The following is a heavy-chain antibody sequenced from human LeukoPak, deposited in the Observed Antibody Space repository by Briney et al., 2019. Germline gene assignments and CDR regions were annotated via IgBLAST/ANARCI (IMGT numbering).Heavy chain of an antibody. CDR3: ARDEPGYYYYYYMDV. J-gene: IGHJ6*03. V-gene: IGHV4-39*07. CDR1: GGSISSSSYY. CDR2: IYTSGST. Sequence: SETLSLTCTVSGGSISSSSYYWGWIRQPPGKGLEWIGRIYTSGSTNYNPSLKSRVTMSVDTSKNQFSLKLSPVTAADTAVYYCARDEPGYYYYYYMDVWGKGTTVTVSS. D-gene: IGHD1-14*01.